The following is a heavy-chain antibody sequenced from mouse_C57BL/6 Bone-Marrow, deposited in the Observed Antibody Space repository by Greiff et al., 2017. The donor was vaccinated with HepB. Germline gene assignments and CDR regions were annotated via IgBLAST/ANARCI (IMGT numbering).Heavy chain of an antibody. J-gene: IGHJ3*01. CDR2: INPGSGGT. CDR3: AREVCNYLPWFAY. Sequence: QVHVKQSGAELVRPGTSVKVSCKASGYAFTNYLIEWVKQRPGQGLEWIGVINPGSGGTNYNEKFKGKATLTADKSSSTAYMQLSSLTSADSAVYFCAREVCNYLPWFAYWGQGTLVTVSA. V-gene: IGHV1-54*01. CDR1: GYAFTNYL. D-gene: IGHD2-1*01.